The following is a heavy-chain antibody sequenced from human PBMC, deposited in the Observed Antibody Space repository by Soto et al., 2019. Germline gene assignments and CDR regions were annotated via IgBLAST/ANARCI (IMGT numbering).Heavy chain of an antibody. J-gene: IGHJ6*02. Sequence: GASVKVSCKASGYTFTSYGISWVRQAPGQGPEWMGWISAYNGNTNYAQKLQGRVTMTTDTSTSTAYMELRSLRSDDTAVYYCARVDSYCSSTSCYLGSYGMDVWGQGTTVTVSS. V-gene: IGHV1-18*04. CDR3: ARVDSYCSSTSCYLGSYGMDV. CDR1: GYTFTSYG. D-gene: IGHD2-2*01. CDR2: ISAYNGNT.